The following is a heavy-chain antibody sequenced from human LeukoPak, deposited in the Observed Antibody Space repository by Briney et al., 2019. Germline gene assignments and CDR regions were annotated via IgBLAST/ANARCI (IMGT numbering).Heavy chain of an antibody. J-gene: IGHJ5*02. D-gene: IGHD2-15*01. Sequence: SETLSLTCAVYGGSFSGYYWSWIRQPPGKGLEWIGEINHGGSTNYNPSLKSRVTISVDTSKNQFSLKLSSVTAADTAVYYCARFVVVAATRGLTWFDPWGQGTLVTVSS. CDR3: ARFVVVAATRGLTWFDP. CDR1: GGSFSGYY. CDR2: INHGGST. V-gene: IGHV4-34*01.